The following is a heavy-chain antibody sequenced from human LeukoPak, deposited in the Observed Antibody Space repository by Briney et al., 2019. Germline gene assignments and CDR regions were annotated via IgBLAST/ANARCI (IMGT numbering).Heavy chain of an antibody. J-gene: IGHJ4*02. CDR3: ARWGTLIIAAASPGFRY. D-gene: IGHD6-13*01. Sequence: GGSLRLSCAASGFTFSSYATHWVRQAPGKGLEWVAVISYDGSNKYYADSVKGRFTISRDNSKNTLYLQMNSLRAEDTAVYYCARWGTLIIAAASPGFRYWGQGTLVTVSS. CDR2: ISYDGSNK. CDR1: GFTFSSYA. V-gene: IGHV3-30*04.